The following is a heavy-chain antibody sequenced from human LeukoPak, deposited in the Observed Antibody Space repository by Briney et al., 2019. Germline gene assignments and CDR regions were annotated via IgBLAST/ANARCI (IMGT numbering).Heavy chain of an antibody. V-gene: IGHV1-3*02. J-gene: IGHJ5*02. CDR3: ARVTIFGVVPANWFDP. CDR2: SNAGNGNT. D-gene: IGHD3-3*01. Sequence: ASVKVSCKASGYTFTSYAMHWVRQAPGQRLEWMGWSNAGNGNTKYSQEFQGRVTITRDTSASTAYMELSSLRSEDTAVCYCARVTIFGVVPANWFDPWGQGTLVTVSS. CDR1: GYTFTSYA.